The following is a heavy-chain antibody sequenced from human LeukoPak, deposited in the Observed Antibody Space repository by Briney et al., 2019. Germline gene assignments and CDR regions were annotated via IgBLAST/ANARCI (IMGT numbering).Heavy chain of an antibody. J-gene: IGHJ4*02. CDR1: GFTLSSNW. CDR3: VKYSSGWN. Sequence: GGSLRLSCAASGFTLSSNWMLWVRQAPGKGLVWVSRINNDGSSTSYADSVKGRFTISRDNAKDTLFLQMNSLRAEDTAVYYCVKYSSGWNWGQGTLVTVSS. D-gene: IGHD6-19*01. V-gene: IGHV3-74*01. CDR2: INNDGSST.